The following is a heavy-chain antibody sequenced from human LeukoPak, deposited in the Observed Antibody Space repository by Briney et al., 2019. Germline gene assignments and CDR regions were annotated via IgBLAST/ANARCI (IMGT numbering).Heavy chain of an antibody. CDR1: GGSISSGDYY. CDR2: IYYSGST. Sequence: SETLSFTCTVSGGSISSGDYYWSWIRQTPGKGLEWIGYIYYSGSTYYNSSLKSRVTISVDTSNNQFSLKLSSVTAADTAVYYCARDRKGYGSFDYWGQGTLITVSS. CDR3: ARDRKGYGSFDY. J-gene: IGHJ4*02. D-gene: IGHD3-10*01. V-gene: IGHV4-30-4*01.